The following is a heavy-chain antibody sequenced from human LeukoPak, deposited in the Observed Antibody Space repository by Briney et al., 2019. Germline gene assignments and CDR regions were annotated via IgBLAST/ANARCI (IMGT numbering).Heavy chain of an antibody. D-gene: IGHD3-16*01. CDR3: AKDWGEYFDYVWGSFTSFDS. CDR1: GFTFSSYG. V-gene: IGHV3-23*01. CDR2: ISGSGHRT. J-gene: IGHJ4*02. Sequence: PGGSLRLSCAASGFTFSSYGVSWVRQAPGKGLEWVSGISGSGHRTHYADSVKGRFTISRDNSKSTLYLQMNSLRAEDTAVYYCAKDWGEYFDYVWGSFTSFDSWGRGTLVTVSS.